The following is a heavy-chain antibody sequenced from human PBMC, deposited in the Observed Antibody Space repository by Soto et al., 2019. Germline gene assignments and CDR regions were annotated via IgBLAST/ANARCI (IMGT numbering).Heavy chain of an antibody. CDR2: IYWDDDK. D-gene: IGHD4-17*01. CDR1: GFSLSTSGVG. J-gene: IGHJ4*02. V-gene: IGHV2-5*02. Sequence: SGPTLVNPTQTLTLTCTFSGFSLSTSGVGVGWIRQPPGKALEWLTFIYWDDDKRNSPFLKSRLTITKDTSKNQVVLTMTNMDPVDTATYYCAHRPQDYGAVYYFDYWGQGTLVTVSS. CDR3: AHRPQDYGAVYYFDY.